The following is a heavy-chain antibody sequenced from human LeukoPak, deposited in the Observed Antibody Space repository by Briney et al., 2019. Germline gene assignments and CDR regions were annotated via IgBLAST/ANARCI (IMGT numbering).Heavy chain of an antibody. Sequence: GGSLRLSCAASGFTFSSYPLHWVRQAPGKGLEWVTLISYDGSKIYYADSVKGRFTISRDNSKNRLYLQMNSLRVEDTAVYYCARESGWGLPHAFDFWGQGTMVTVSS. CDR2: ISYDGSKI. D-gene: IGHD3-3*01. V-gene: IGHV3-30-3*01. CDR3: ARESGWGLPHAFDF. J-gene: IGHJ3*01. CDR1: GFTFSSYP.